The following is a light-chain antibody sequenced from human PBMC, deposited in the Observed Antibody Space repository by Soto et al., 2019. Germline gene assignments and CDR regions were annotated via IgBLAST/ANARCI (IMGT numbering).Light chain of an antibody. J-gene: IGKJ2*02. CDR2: GAS. CDR3: QQYGSWPRT. CDR1: QSIGFN. Sequence: EIVMTQSPATLSVSPGERVTLSCRASQSIGFNLAWYQQKPGQAPRLLTYGASSRATGIPARFSGSGSGTDFTLTISSLESEDFAVYYCQQYGSWPRTFGQGTKLEIK. V-gene: IGKV3-15*01.